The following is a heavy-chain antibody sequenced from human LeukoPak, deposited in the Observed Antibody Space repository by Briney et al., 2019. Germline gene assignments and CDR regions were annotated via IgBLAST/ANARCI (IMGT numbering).Heavy chain of an antibody. CDR2: ISYDGSNK. CDR1: GFTFSSYW. J-gene: IGHJ4*02. CDR3: ARDYNSGWYSSCFDY. D-gene: IGHD6-19*01. Sequence: GGSLRLSCAASGFTFSSYWMNWVRQAPGKGLEWVAVISYDGSNKNYADSVKGRFTISRDNSKNTLYLHMSSLRAEDTAVYYCARDYNSGWYSSCFDYWGQGTLVTVSS. V-gene: IGHV3-30-3*01.